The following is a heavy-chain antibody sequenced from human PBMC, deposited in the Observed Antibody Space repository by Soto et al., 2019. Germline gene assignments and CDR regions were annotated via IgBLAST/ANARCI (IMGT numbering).Heavy chain of an antibody. CDR3: ARDFRDGYYFDY. D-gene: IGHD5-12*01. Sequence: ESGGGLVKPGGSLRVSCAASGFTFSSYSMNWVRQAPGKGLEWVSSTSSSGSYIYYADSVKGRFTISRDNAKNSLYLQMNSLRAEDTAVYYCARDFRDGYYFDYWGQGTLVTVSS. V-gene: IGHV3-21*01. CDR2: TSSSGSYI. J-gene: IGHJ4*02. CDR1: GFTFSSYS.